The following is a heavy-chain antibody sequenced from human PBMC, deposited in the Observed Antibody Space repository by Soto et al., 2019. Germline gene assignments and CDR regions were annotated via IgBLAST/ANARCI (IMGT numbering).Heavy chain of an antibody. V-gene: IGHV4-39*01. CDR3: ARRRLLRSSSWYGNWFDP. D-gene: IGHD6-13*01. Sequence: PSETLSLTCTVSGGSISSSSYYWGWIRQPPGKGLEWIGSIYYSGSTYYNPSLKSRVTISVDTSKNQFSLKLSSVTAADTAVYYCARRRLLRSSSWYGNWFDPWGQGTLVTVSS. CDR2: IYYSGST. J-gene: IGHJ5*02. CDR1: GGSISSSSYY.